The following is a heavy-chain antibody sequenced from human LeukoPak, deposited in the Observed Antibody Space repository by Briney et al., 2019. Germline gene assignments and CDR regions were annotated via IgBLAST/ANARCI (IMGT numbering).Heavy chain of an antibody. D-gene: IGHD3-22*01. J-gene: IGHJ4*02. Sequence: GRSLRLSSAASGFTFISFGMHWVRQAPGKGLEWVALISYDGSNKYYADSVKGRFTISRDNSKNTLYLQMNSLRAEDAAVYYCAKDWDPGYYDSSGSYPDYWGQGTLVTVSS. V-gene: IGHV3-30*18. CDR1: GFTFISFG. CDR2: ISYDGSNK. CDR3: AKDWDPGYYDSSGSYPDY.